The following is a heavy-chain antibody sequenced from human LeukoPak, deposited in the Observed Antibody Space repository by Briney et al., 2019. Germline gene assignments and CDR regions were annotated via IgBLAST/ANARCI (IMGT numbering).Heavy chain of an antibody. J-gene: IGHJ4*02. CDR3: ARQYSSTWYFDY. V-gene: IGHV3-33*01. Sequence: GRSLILSCAASGFTFSTNAMHWVRQAPGKGLEWVAVIWYDGSNQYYADSVKGRFTISRDNSQSTLYLKMNSLRAEGTAVYYCARQYSSTWYFDYWGQGTLVTVSS. D-gene: IGHD6-13*01. CDR1: GFTFSTNA. CDR2: IWYDGSNQ.